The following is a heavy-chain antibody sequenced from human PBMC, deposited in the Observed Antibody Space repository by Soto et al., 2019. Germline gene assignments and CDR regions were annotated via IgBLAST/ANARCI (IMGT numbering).Heavy chain of an antibody. CDR3: AVLHSSSNYYFDR. CDR1: GFTFSSYG. Sequence: QVQLVESGGGVVQPGRSLRLSCVGSGFTFSSYGIHWVRQAPGKGLECVALIWGDGSNEDYADSVEGRFTISRDNSKNTVYLEMNSLRVEDTAVYYCAVLHSSSNYYFDRWGQGTLVTVSS. V-gene: IGHV3-33*01. D-gene: IGHD6-13*01. J-gene: IGHJ4*02. CDR2: IWGDGSNE.